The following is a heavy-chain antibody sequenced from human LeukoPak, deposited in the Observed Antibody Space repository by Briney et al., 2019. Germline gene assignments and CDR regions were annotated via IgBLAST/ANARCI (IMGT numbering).Heavy chain of an antibody. CDR1: GFTFSSYS. J-gene: IGHJ4*02. V-gene: IGHV3-48*01. CDR3: ARVTTYGTD. CDR2: ITSDSSTI. Sequence: PGRSLRLSCAASGFTFSSYSMNWVRQAPGKGLEWVSYITSDSSTIHYADSVKGRFTISRDNSQNSLYLQMNSLRAEDTAVYYCARVTTYGTDWGQGTLVTVS. D-gene: IGHD3-10*01.